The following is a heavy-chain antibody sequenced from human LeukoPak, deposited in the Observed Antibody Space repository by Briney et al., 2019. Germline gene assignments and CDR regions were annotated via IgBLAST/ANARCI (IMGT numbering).Heavy chain of an antibody. CDR2: IYSDNT. CDR1: GFTVSSNS. Sequence: PGGSLRLSCTVSGFTVSSNSMSWVRQAPGKGLEWVSFIYSDNTHYSDSVKGRFTISRDNSKNTLYFQMNSLRAEDTAVYYCARRAGAYSHPYDYWGQGTLVTASS. CDR3: ARRAGAYSHPYDY. V-gene: IGHV3-53*01. D-gene: IGHD4/OR15-4a*01. J-gene: IGHJ4*02.